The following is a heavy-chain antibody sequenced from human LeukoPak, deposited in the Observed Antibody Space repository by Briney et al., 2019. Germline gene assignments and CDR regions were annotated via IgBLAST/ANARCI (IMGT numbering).Heavy chain of an antibody. CDR3: ARGGGSYLADY. V-gene: IGHV4-59*01. D-gene: IGHD1-26*01. Sequence: PSETLSLTCTVSGGSISSYYWSWIRQPPGKGLEWIGYIYYSGSTNYNPSLKSRVTISVDTSKNQFSLKLSSVTAADTAVYYCARGGGSYLADYWGQGTLVTVSP. J-gene: IGHJ4*02. CDR1: GGSISSYY. CDR2: IYYSGST.